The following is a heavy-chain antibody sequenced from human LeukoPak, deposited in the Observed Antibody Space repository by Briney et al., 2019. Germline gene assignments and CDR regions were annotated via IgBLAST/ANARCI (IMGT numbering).Heavy chain of an antibody. J-gene: IGHJ4*02. CDR3: TKRVKYGGTWDHFAD. Sequence: GGSLRLSCAASGFTFDNYRMSWVRQAPGKGLEWVSTVNADGGNTYYADSVKGRFTISRDNSKSTLILQMNSLRVGDRALYYCTKRVKYGGTWDHFADWGQGTLVTVSS. CDR2: VNADGGNT. D-gene: IGHD1-26*01. CDR1: GFTFDNYR. V-gene: IGHV3-23*01.